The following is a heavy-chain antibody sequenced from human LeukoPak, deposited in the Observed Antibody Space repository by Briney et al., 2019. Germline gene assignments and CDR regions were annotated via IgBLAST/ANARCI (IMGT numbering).Heavy chain of an antibody. J-gene: IGHJ6*03. Sequence: SQTLSLTCAISGDSVSSNSPAWSWIRQSPSRGLEWLGRTYYRSKWYNDYAVSVKSRITINPDTSKNQFSLKLSSVTAADTAVYYCARGYSGYDLRDPSNYYYYYYMDVWGKGTTVTISS. CDR2: TYYRSKWYN. V-gene: IGHV6-1*01. CDR1: GDSVSSNSPA. CDR3: ARGYSGYDLRDPSNYYYYYYMDV. D-gene: IGHD5-12*01.